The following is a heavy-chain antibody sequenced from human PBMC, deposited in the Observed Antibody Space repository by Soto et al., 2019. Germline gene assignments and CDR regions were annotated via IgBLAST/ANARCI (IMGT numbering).Heavy chain of an antibody. CDR3: ARDHRGYCSSTSCPPGYYYYGMDV. D-gene: IGHD2-2*01. J-gene: IGHJ6*02. Sequence: TLSLTCTVSGGSISSGGYYWSWIRQHPGKGLEWIGYIYYSGSTYYNPSLKSRVTISVDTSKNQFSLKLSSVTAADTAVYYCARDHRGYCSSTSCPPGYYYYGMDVWGQGTTVTVSS. CDR1: GGSISSGGYY. V-gene: IGHV4-31*03. CDR2: IYYSGST.